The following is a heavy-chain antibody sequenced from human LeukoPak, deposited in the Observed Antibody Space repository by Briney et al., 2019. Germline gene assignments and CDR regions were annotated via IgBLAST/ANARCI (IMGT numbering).Heavy chain of an antibody. J-gene: IGHJ5*02. V-gene: IGHV1-8*01. Sequence: ASVKVSCKTSGYTFTSYDINWVRQATGQGLEWVGWMNPNNGNTGYAQKFQGRVTMTRNTPISTAYMELSSLRSDDTAVYYCARTNYYGSRREVNWFDPWGQGTLVTVSS. CDR2: MNPNNGNT. CDR1: GYTFTSYD. CDR3: ARTNYYGSRREVNWFDP. D-gene: IGHD3-10*01.